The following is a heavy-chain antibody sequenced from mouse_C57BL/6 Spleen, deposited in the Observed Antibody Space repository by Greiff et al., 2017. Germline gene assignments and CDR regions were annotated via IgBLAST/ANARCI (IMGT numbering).Heavy chain of an antibody. Sequence: VQLQQPGAELVRPGSSVKLSCKASGYTFTSYWMHWVKQRPIQGLEWIGNIDPSDSETHYNQKFKDKATLTVDKSSSTAYMQLSSLTSEDSAVYYCARNEYDYDAMDYWGQGTSVTVSS. CDR3: ARNEYDYDAMDY. J-gene: IGHJ4*01. V-gene: IGHV1-52*01. D-gene: IGHD5-2*01. CDR2: IDPSDSET. CDR1: GYTFTSYW.